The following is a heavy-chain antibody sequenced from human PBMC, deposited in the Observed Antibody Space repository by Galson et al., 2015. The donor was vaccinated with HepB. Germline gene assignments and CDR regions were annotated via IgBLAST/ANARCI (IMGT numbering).Heavy chain of an antibody. D-gene: IGHD3-10*01. Sequence: SVKVSCKASGYTFTSYAMHWVRQAPGQRLEWMGWINAGNGNTKYSQKFQGRVTITRDTSASTAYMELSSLRSEDTAVYYCARVGDYGSGSYYYWGQGTLVTVSS. CDR3: ARVGDYGSGSYYY. CDR1: GYTFTSYA. J-gene: IGHJ4*02. V-gene: IGHV1-3*01. CDR2: INAGNGNT.